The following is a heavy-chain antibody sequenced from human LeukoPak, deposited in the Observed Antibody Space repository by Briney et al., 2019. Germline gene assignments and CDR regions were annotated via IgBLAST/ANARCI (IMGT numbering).Heavy chain of an antibody. J-gene: IGHJ4*02. Sequence: GWSLRLSCAASGFMFSDHYMSWIRQAPGKGLEWISYISDSGSTIYYADSVKGRFTISRDNAKKSLFLQMNRLRADDTAVYYCARDHDSLGYWGQGTLVTVSS. CDR1: GFMFSDHY. CDR2: ISDSGSTI. V-gene: IGHV3-11*01. D-gene: IGHD2-15*01. CDR3: ARDHDSLGY.